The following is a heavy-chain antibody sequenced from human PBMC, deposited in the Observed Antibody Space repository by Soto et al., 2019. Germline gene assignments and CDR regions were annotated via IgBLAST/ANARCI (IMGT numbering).Heavy chain of an antibody. J-gene: IGHJ6*02. V-gene: IGHV3-48*02. D-gene: IGHD3-16*02. CDR3: ARDPGRGDYVWGSYRYALSYYYYGRDV. CDR1: GFTFSSYS. CDR2: ISSSSSTI. Sequence: GGSLRLSCAASGFTFSSYSMNWVRQAPGKGLEWVSYISSSSSTIYYADSVKGRFTISRDNAKNSLYLQMNSLRDEDTAVYYCARDPGRGDYVWGSYRYALSYYYYGRDVWGQGTTVTVSS.